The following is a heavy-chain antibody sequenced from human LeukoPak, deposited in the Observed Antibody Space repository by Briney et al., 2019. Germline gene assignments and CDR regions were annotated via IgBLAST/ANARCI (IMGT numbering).Heavy chain of an antibody. J-gene: IGHJ4*02. D-gene: IGHD3-9*01. Sequence: PSETLSLTCTVSGGSISSYYWSWIRQPPGKGLEWIGYIYYSGSTNYNSSLKSRVTISVDTSKNQFSLKLSSVTAADTAVYYCARGYFDWLGTLDYWGQGTLVTVSS. CDR3: ARGYFDWLGTLDY. CDR1: GGSISSYY. CDR2: IYYSGST. V-gene: IGHV4-59*01.